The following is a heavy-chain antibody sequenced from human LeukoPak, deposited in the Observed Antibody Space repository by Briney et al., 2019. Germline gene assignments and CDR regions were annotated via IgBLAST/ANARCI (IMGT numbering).Heavy chain of an antibody. Sequence: SETLSLTCTVSGGSINVYYWSWIRQPAGKGLEWIGRIYTSGSTNYNPSLKSRVTISVDTSKNQFSLKLSSVTAADTAVYYCARPSLGYSSGADAFDIWGQGTMVTVSS. V-gene: IGHV4-4*07. J-gene: IGHJ3*02. CDR3: ARPSLGYSSGADAFDI. CDR2: IYTSGST. D-gene: IGHD6-19*01. CDR1: GGSINVYY.